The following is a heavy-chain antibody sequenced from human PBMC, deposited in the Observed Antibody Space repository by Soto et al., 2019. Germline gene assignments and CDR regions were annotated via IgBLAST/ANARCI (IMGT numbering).Heavy chain of an antibody. Sequence: QVQLVESGGGVVPPGGSLRVSCVASGFTFSSYNMHWVRQAPGEGLEWVAVISFDGANKFHADSVKGRFTISRDISRDTLYLHMSSLRDEDTAIYYCARDGYNRGGFDYWGQGTLVTVAS. J-gene: IGHJ4*02. D-gene: IGHD3-10*01. CDR3: ARDGYNRGGFDY. CDR1: GFTFSSYN. CDR2: ISFDGANK. V-gene: IGHV3-30-3*01.